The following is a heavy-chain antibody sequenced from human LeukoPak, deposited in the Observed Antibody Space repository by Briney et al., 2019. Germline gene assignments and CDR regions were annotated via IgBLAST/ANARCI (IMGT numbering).Heavy chain of an antibody. CDR2: ISGSGGIA. J-gene: IGHJ4*02. CDR3: AKFRYYDFWSGYHYFDY. D-gene: IGHD3-3*01. CDR1: GFTFSSYA. Sequence: GRSLRLSCAASGFTFSSYAMTWVGQAPGKGLEGVSAISGSGGIAYYAASVKGRFTISRDNSKNPLYLQMNSLRAEDTAVYYCAKFRYYDFWSGYHYFDYWGQGTLVTVSS. V-gene: IGHV3-23*01.